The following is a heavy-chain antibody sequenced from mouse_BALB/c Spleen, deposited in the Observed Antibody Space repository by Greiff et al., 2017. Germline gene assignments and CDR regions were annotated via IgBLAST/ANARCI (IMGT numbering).Heavy chain of an antibody. V-gene: IGHV1-4*02. D-gene: IGHD1-1*01. CDR1: GYTFTSYT. CDR3: ARSPYYGSSPFAY. J-gene: IGHJ3*01. Sequence: QVQLQQSAAELARPGASVKMSCKASGYTFTSYTMHWVKQRPGQGLEWIGYINPSSGYTEYNQKFKDKTTLTADKSSSTAYMQLSSLTSEDSAVYYCARSPYYGSSPFAYWGQGTLVTVSA. CDR2: INPSSGYT.